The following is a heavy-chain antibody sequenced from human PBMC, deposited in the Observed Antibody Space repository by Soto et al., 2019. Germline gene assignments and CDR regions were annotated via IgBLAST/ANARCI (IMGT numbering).Heavy chain of an antibody. J-gene: IGHJ4*02. D-gene: IGHD3-22*01. CDR1: GYTFTSYG. CDR2: ISAYNGNT. V-gene: IGHV1-18*01. CDR3: ARVVSTDYYDSSGWCDY. Sequence: ASVKVSCKASGYTFTSYGISWVRQAPGQGLEWMGWISAYNGNTNYAQKLQGRVTMTTDTSTSTVYMELRSLRSDDTAVYYCARVVSTDYYDSSGWCDYWGQGTLVTVSS.